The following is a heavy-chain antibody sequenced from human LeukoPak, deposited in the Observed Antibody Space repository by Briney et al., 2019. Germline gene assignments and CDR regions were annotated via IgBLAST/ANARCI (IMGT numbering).Heavy chain of an antibody. CDR3: ARGDSSGYYYGGSFDN. D-gene: IGHD3-22*01. V-gene: IGHV4-34*01. Sequence: SETLSLTCAVYGGSFSGYYWSWIRQPPGKGLEWIGEINHSGSTNYNPSLKSRVTISVDTSKNQFSLKLSSVTAADTAVYYCARGDSSGYYYGGSFDNWGQGTLVTVSS. J-gene: IGHJ4*02. CDR1: GGSFSGYY. CDR2: INHSGST.